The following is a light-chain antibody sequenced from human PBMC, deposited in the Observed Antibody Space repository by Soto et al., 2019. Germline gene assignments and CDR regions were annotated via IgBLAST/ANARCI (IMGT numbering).Light chain of an antibody. V-gene: IGKV3-11*01. Sequence: EIVLTQSPATLSLSPGERATLSCRASQSVNNYLAWYQQKPGQAPRLLIYDASNRATGIPARFSGSGSGTDFTLTINSVEPEDSAVYYCLQHNSYPQTFGQGTKVEIK. CDR3: LQHNSYPQT. CDR1: QSVNNY. CDR2: DAS. J-gene: IGKJ1*01.